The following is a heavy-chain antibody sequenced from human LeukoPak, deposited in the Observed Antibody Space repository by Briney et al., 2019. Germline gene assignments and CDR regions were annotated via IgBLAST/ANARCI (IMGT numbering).Heavy chain of an antibody. D-gene: IGHD3-22*01. CDR3: ASSLYYYDLDY. V-gene: IGHV3-30-3*01. CDR2: ISYDGSNK. Sequence: GGSLRLSCAASGFTFSSYAMHWVRQAPGKGLEWVAVISYDGSNKYYADSVKGRFTISRDNPKNTLYLQMNSLRAEDTAVYYCASSLYYYDLDYWGQGTLVTVSS. J-gene: IGHJ4*02. CDR1: GFTFSSYA.